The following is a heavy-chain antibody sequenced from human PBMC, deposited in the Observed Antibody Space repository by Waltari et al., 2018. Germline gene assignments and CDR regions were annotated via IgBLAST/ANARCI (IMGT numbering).Heavy chain of an antibody. Sequence: EVRLVESGGGLVQPGGSLRLYCAASGFTVSNSYINWVRKAPGRGLEWISLITSAGTTYYAASVEGRFTTVRDSSDNTVYLQMDSLRADDTAVYFCARDTVGSSASYVKLDSWGQGTLVTVSS. CDR2: ITSAGTT. CDR1: GFTVSNSY. J-gene: IGHJ4*02. CDR3: ARDTVGSSASYVKLDS. V-gene: IGHV3-66*01. D-gene: IGHD3-10*01.